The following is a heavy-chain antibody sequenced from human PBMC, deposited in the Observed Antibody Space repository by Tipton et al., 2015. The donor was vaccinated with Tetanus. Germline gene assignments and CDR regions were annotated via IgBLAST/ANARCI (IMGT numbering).Heavy chain of an antibody. CDR3: ARERGTSGWGF. CDR2: IKHDETEK. V-gene: IGHV3-7*01. D-gene: IGHD6-19*01. J-gene: IGHJ4*02. Sequence: SLRLSCAASGFTFSSYWMSWVRQAPGKGLEWVANIKHDETEKYYVDSVRGRFNISRDNAKRPLYLQMDSLRAEDTAVYYCARERGTSGWGFWGQGTLVSVSS. CDR1: GFTFSSYW.